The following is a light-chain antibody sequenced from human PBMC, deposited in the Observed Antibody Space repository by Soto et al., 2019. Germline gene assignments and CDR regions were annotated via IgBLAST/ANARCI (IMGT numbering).Light chain of an antibody. CDR1: QSLLDSDDGITY. CDR3: MQPTRFPLT. CDR2: TVS. Sequence: DFVMTQSPVSLSVTPGEPASISCRSSQSLLDSDDGITYLDWFLQKPGQSPQLLIYTVSSRASVVPVRFSGGGSGTDFTLKISMVEDDAVGLYYCMQPTRFPLTFGG. V-gene: IGKV2-40*01. J-gene: IGKJ4*01.